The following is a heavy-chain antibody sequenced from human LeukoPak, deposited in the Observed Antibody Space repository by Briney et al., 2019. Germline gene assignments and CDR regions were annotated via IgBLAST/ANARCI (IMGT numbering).Heavy chain of an antibody. D-gene: IGHD2-15*01. CDR3: AREGGELLTFDY. CDR2: IHYSGST. V-gene: IGHV4-59*01. CDR1: GGTISSYY. J-gene: IGHJ4*02. Sequence: SETLSLTCTVSGGTISSYYWNWIRQPPGKGLEWIGYIHYSGSTNYNPSLKSRVTISVDTSKNQFSLKLSSVTAADTAVYYCAREGGELLTFDYWGQGTLVTVSS.